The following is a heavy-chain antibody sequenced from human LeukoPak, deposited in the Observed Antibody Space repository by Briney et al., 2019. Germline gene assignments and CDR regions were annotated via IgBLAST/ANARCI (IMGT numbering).Heavy chain of an antibody. D-gene: IGHD1/OR15-1a*01. CDR3: ARGAGPTDYYYYYYMDV. V-gene: IGHV1-3*01. CDR2: INAGNGNT. CDR1: GYTFTSYA. Sequence: ASVKVSCKASGYTFTSYAMHWVRQAPGQRLEWMGWINAGNGNTKYSQKFQGRVTITRDTSASTAYMELSSLRSEDTAVYYCARGAGPTDYYYYYYMDVWGKGTTVTVSS. J-gene: IGHJ6*03.